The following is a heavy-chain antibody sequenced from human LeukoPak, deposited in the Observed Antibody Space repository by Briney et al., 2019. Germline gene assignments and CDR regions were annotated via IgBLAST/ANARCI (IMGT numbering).Heavy chain of an antibody. CDR3: ARAFYGDYIAWYYFDY. CDR2: INPNSGGT. J-gene: IGHJ4*02. V-gene: IGHV1-2*02. CDR1: GYTFTGYY. Sequence: GASVKVSCKASGYTFTGYYMHWVRQAPGQGLEWMGWINPNSGGTNYAQKFQGRVTMTRDTSISTAYMELSSLRSEDTAVYYCARAFYGDYIAWYYFDYWGQGTLVTVSS. D-gene: IGHD4-17*01.